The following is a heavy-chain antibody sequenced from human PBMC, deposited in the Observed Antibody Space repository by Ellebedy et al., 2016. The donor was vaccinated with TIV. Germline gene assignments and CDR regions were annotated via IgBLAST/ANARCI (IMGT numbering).Heavy chain of an antibody. CDR3: ARGAFSSSFLFKYNYYGMDV. D-gene: IGHD6-6*01. J-gene: IGHJ6*02. CDR2: MNPNSGNT. CDR1: GYTFTNYD. Sequence: AASVKVSCKASGYTFTNYDINWVRQATGQGLEWMGWMNPNSGNTGYAQKFQGRVTMTRNTSISTAYMELSSLRSEDTAVYYCARGAFSSSFLFKYNYYGMDVWGQGTTVTVSS. V-gene: IGHV1-8*01.